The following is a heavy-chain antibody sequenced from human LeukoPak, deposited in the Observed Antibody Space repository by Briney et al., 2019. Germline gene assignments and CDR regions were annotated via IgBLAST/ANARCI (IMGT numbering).Heavy chain of an antibody. CDR3: ARDGDSEWTGVSAFDI. CDR2: IIPIFGTA. V-gene: IGHV1-69*01. CDR1: GGTFSSYA. D-gene: IGHD7-27*01. Sequence: SVKVSCKASGGTFSSYAISWVRQAPGQGLEWMGGIIPIFGTANYAQKFQGRVTITADESTSTAYMELSSLRSEDTAVYYCARDGDSEWTGVSAFDIWGQGTMVTVSS. J-gene: IGHJ3*02.